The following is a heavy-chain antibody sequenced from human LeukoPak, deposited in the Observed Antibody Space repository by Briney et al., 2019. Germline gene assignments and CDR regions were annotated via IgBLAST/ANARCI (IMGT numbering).Heavy chain of an antibody. D-gene: IGHD2-2*01. J-gene: IGHJ4*02. V-gene: IGHV3-23*01. CDR2: ISGGGGTT. CDR3: AGRPLMPPRFGS. Sequence: GGSLRLSCVASGFTFSSYPMSWVRQAPAKGLQWVSAISGGGGTTYYADSVKGRFTISRDNSKSTLYLQMDSLRVEDTAIYYCAGRPLMPPRFGSWGPGTLVTVSS. CDR1: GFTFSSYP.